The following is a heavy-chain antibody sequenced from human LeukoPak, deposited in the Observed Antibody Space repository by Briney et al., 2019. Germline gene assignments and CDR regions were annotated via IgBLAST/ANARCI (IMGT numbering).Heavy chain of an antibody. V-gene: IGHV3-23*01. Sequence: QSGGSLRLSCAASGFTFSSYAMSWVRQAPGKGLEWVSAISGSGGSTNYADSVKGRFTISRDNSKNTLYLQMNSLRAEDTAVYYCAKTRSSGWGTGAYFDYWGQGTLVTVSS. CDR1: GFTFSSYA. D-gene: IGHD6-19*01. CDR3: AKTRSSGWGTGAYFDY. J-gene: IGHJ4*02. CDR2: ISGSGGST.